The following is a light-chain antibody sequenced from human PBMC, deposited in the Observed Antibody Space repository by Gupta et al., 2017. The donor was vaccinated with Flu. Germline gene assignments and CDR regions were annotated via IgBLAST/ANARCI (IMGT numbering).Light chain of an antibody. J-gene: IGKJ4*01. CDR1: QGISSY. Sequence: DIQLTQSPSFLSASVGDRVTITCRASQGISSYLAWYQQKPGKAPKLLIYAASTLQSGVPSRFSGSGSGTEFTLTISSLQPEDFATYYCQQLNSAPPQLTFGGGTKVEIK. V-gene: IGKV1-9*01. CDR3: QQLNSAPPQLT. CDR2: AAS.